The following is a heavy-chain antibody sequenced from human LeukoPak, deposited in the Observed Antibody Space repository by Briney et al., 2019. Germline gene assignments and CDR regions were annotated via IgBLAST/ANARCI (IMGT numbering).Heavy chain of an antibody. V-gene: IGHV3-23*01. D-gene: IGHD6-6*01. CDR3: ANLAAPGQTVQDY. CDR2: ITESGAYT. J-gene: IGHJ4*02. Sequence: PGGSLRLSCAASGFTFSSYAMSWVRQAPGKGLEWVSRITESGAYTYYADSVKGRFTISRDNSKNTLYLQMNSLRAEDTAVYYCANLAAPGQTVQDYWGQGTLVTVSS. CDR1: GFTFSSYA.